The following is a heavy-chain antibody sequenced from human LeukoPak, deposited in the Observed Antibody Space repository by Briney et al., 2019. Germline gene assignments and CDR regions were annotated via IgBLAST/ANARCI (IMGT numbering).Heavy chain of an antibody. CDR3: ARDPYFGELSPHVYYWYMDV. CDR1: GFTVSSNY. D-gene: IGHD3-10*01. V-gene: IGHV3-66*01. Sequence: PGRSLRLSCAASGFTVSSNYMSWVRQAPGKGLEWVSVIYSGGSTYYADSVKGRFTISRDNSKNTLYLQMNSLGAEDTAVYYCARDPYFGELSPHVYYWYMDVWGKGTTVTISS. CDR2: IYSGGST. J-gene: IGHJ6*03.